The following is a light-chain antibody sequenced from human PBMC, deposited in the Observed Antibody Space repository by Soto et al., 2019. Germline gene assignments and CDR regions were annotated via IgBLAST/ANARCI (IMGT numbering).Light chain of an antibody. CDR1: QSVSNND. CDR2: GAS. V-gene: IGKV3-20*01. J-gene: IGKJ3*01. CDR3: QHYGGSSPRFT. Sequence: EIVLTKSPGTLSLSPGERATLACRASQSVSNNDLAWYQQKPGQAPRLLIHGASNMATGIPDRFSGSGSGTDFTLTISRLEPEDFATYYFQHYGGSSPRFTFGHGTKVD.